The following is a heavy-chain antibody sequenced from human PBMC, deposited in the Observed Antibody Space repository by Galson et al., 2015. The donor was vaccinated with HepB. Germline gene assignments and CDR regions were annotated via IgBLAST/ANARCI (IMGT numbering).Heavy chain of an antibody. J-gene: IGHJ5*02. CDR3: ARVEPTYYYDNRAQNWFDP. CDR1: GYTFTRYG. CDR2: ISGYNGNT. V-gene: IGHV1-18*04. D-gene: IGHD3-22*01. Sequence: SVKVSCKASGYTFTRYGISWVRQAPGQGLEWMGWISGYNGNTKYAQKFQGRVTMTTDTSTSKAYMELRSLRSDDTAVYYCARVEPTYYYDNRAQNWFDPWGQGTLVTVSS.